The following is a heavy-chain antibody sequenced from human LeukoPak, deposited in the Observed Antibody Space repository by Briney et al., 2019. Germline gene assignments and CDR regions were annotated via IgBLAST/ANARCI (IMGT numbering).Heavy chain of an antibody. V-gene: IGHV3-49*05. CDR2: IRSKAYGGTT. CDR1: GFTFGDYA. CDR3: ARKRYSSGWYGIDY. D-gene: IGHD6-19*01. J-gene: IGHJ4*02. Sequence: KPGGSLRLSCTASGFTFGDYAMSWFRQAPGKGLEWVGFIRSKAYGGTTEYAASVKGRFTISRDDSKSIAYLQMNSLRAEDTAVYYCARKRYSSGWYGIDYWGQGTLVTVSS.